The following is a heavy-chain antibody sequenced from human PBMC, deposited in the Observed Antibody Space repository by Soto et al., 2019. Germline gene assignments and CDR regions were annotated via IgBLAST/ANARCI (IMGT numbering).Heavy chain of an antibody. V-gene: IGHV6-1*01. CDR1: GDSVSSGTAP. CDR2: TSYRSKWYN. J-gene: IGHJ2*01. Sequence: VQLQQSGPGLVKPSQTLSLICAISGDSVSSGTAPWSWIRQSPSTGLEWLGRTSYRSKWYNDYAVSVRCRIVITPATSKIQLSLHVNSATPEDTAIYFCAGDGSGFHWYFDLWGRGTPVTVSS. D-gene: IGHD6-19*01. CDR3: AGDGSGFHWYFDL.